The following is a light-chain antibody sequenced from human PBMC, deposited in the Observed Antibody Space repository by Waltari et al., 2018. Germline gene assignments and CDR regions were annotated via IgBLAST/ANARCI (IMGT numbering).Light chain of an antibody. CDR3: QKYGSLPAT. CDR2: DAS. Sequence: EIMLTQSPGTLSLSPGERATLSCRASQSISRSLAWYQQKPGQAPRLLSYDASSRATGIPDRFSGSGSGTDFSLTISRLEPEDFAVYYCQKYGSLPATFGQGTKVEIK. J-gene: IGKJ1*01. V-gene: IGKV3-20*01. CDR1: QSISRS.